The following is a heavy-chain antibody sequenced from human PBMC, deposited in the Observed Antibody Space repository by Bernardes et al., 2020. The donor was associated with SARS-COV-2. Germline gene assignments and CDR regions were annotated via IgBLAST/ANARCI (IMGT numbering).Heavy chain of an antibody. J-gene: IGHJ4*02. CDR1: DYSFATNL. D-gene: IGHD2-8*01. V-gene: IGHV1-18*04. CDR3: ARGAAEVLLASDY. Sequence: SLTLACQASDYSFATNLIDCVRQDPLLGLECTGLTSAYNGKTNYAENFQDSVSMTLDTATSTAYMELRSLRSDDTAVYFCARGAAEVLLASDYWGQGTLVTASS. CDR2: TSAYNGKT.